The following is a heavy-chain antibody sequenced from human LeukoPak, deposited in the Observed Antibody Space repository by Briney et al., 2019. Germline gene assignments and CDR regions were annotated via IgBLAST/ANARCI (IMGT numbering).Heavy chain of an antibody. Sequence: GGSLRLSCTASGFTFSTYWMNWVRQAPGRGLEWVSSISSTSRYIHYADSVKGRFTISRDNAKNSLYLQMNSLRAEDTAVYYCARDNDYTNYYWGQGTLVTVSS. CDR1: GFTFSTYW. CDR3: ARDNDYTNYY. CDR2: ISSTSRYI. V-gene: IGHV3-21*01. J-gene: IGHJ4*02. D-gene: IGHD4-11*01.